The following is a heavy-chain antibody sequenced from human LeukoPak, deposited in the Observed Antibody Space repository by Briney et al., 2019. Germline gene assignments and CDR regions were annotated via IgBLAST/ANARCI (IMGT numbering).Heavy chain of an antibody. CDR2: SRNKANSYST. CDR3: ARDLLSGGVVYDVG. D-gene: IGHD5/OR15-5a*01. J-gene: IGHJ4*02. CDR1: GFTFSSYA. V-gene: IGHV3-72*01. Sequence: GGSLRLSCAASGFTFSSYAMSWVRQAPGKGLEWVGRSRNKANSYSTEYAASVKGRFTISRDDSKNSVNLQMNSLQTEDTAVYYCARDLLSGGVVYDVGWGQGTLVSVSS.